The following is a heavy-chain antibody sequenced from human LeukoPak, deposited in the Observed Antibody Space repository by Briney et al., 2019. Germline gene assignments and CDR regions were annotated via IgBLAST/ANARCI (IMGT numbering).Heavy chain of an antibody. CDR2: IASDGSHT. CDR3: AREIQDTVIHSGAFDI. J-gene: IGHJ3*02. Sequence: PGGSLRLSCAASGFTFSNYFMHWVRQAPGKGLEWVADIASDGSHTFYVESVKGRFTISRDNSKNTLYLQMNSLRAEDTAVYFCAREIQDTVIHSGAFDIWGQGTMVTVSS. V-gene: IGHV3-30*04. CDR1: GFTFSNYF. D-gene: IGHD2-21*02.